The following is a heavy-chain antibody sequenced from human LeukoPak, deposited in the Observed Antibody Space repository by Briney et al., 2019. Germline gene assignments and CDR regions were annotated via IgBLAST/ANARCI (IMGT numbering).Heavy chain of an antibody. CDR3: VREPYCSGGSCYTSGFDC. CDR2: IKNDGSST. Sequence: PGGSLRLSCAASGFTFSDYWMHWVRQAPGKGLMWVSRIKNDGSSTTYADSVKGRFTISRDNATNTLYLQMNSLRAEDTAVYYCVREPYCSGGSCYTSGFDCWGQGTLVTVSS. J-gene: IGHJ4*02. V-gene: IGHV3-74*01. D-gene: IGHD2-15*01. CDR1: GFTFSDYW.